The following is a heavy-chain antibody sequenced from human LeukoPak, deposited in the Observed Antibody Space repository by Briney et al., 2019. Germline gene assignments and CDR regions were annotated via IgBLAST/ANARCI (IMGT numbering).Heavy chain of an antibody. J-gene: IGHJ4*02. D-gene: IGHD3-10*01. CDR3: ARGVTMSSDY. Sequence: LETLSLTRPVSGGFLSSSCYFWGWVRPPPGKGLEWIGSIYYSGSTYYNPSLKSRVTISVDTSKNQFSLKLSSVTAADTAVYYCARGVTMSSDYWGQGTLVTVSS. V-gene: IGHV4-39*01. CDR1: GGFLSSSCYF. CDR2: IYYSGST.